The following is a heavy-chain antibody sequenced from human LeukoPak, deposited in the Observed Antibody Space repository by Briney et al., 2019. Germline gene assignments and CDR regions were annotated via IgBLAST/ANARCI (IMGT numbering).Heavy chain of an antibody. CDR3: ALFARITIFGVVNFDY. Sequence: PSETLSLACAVYGGSFSGYYWSWIRQPPGKGLEWIGEINHSGSTNYNPSLKSRATISVDTSKNQFSLKLSSVTAADTAVYYCALFARITIFGVVNFDYWGQGTLVTVSS. D-gene: IGHD3-3*01. V-gene: IGHV4-34*01. J-gene: IGHJ4*02. CDR2: INHSGST. CDR1: GGSFSGYY.